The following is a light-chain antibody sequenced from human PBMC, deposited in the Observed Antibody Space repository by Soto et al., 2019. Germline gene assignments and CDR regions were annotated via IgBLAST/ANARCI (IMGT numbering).Light chain of an antibody. CDR3: QQYGSSHT. CDR1: PSVSNS. V-gene: IGKV3-11*01. J-gene: IGKJ2*01. CDR2: DAF. Sequence: ESVLTQSPATLSLSPGERATLSCRASPSVSNSLAWYQHKPGQAPRLLIYDAFNRATGVPTRFSGSGSGTDFTLTISSLEPEDFAVYYCQQYGSSHTFDQGTKLEIK.